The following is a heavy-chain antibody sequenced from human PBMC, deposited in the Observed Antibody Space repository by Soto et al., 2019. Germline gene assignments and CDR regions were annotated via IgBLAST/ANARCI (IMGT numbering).Heavy chain of an antibody. D-gene: IGHD2-15*01. CDR2: ISSSSSYI. Sequence: GGSLRLSCAASGFTFSSYSMNWVRQAPGKGLEWVSSISSSSSYIYYADSVKGRFTISRDNAKNSLYLQMNSLRAEDTAVYYCARTPCSGGSCYSVFYYYYYGMDVWGQGTTVTVSS. V-gene: IGHV3-21*01. CDR1: GFTFSSYS. J-gene: IGHJ6*02. CDR3: ARTPCSGGSCYSVFYYYYYGMDV.